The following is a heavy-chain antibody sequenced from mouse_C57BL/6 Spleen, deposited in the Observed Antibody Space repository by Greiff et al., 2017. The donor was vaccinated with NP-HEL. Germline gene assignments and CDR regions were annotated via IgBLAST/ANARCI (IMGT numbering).Heavy chain of an antibody. CDR2: IDPSDSYT. V-gene: IGHV1-59*01. CDR1: GYTFTSYW. J-gene: IGHJ4*01. D-gene: IGHD1-1*01. Sequence: QVQLKQPGAELVRPGTSVKLSCKASGYTFTSYWMHWVKQRPGQGLEWIGVIDPSDSYTNYNQKFKGKATLTVDTSSSTAYMQLSSLTSEDSAVYYCARSTVVAPYYAMDYWGQGTSVTVSS. CDR3: ARSTVVAPYYAMDY.